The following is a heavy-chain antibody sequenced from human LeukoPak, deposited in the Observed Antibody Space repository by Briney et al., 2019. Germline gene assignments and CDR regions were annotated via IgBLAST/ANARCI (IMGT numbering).Heavy chain of an antibody. CDR1: GGTFSSYA. D-gene: IGHD3-10*01. J-gene: IGHJ4*02. V-gene: IGHV1-69*04. Sequence: SVKVSCKASGGTFSSYAISWVRQAPGQGLEWMGRIIPILGIANYAQKFQGRVTITADKSTSTAYMELNSLRSEDTAVYYCAREPRVTMVRGVTIFDYWGQGTLVTVSS. CDR2: IIPILGIA. CDR3: AREPRVTMVRGVTIFDY.